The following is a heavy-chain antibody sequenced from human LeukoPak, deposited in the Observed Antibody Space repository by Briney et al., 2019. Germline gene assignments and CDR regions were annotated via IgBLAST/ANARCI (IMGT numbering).Heavy chain of an antibody. CDR3: ARDKGSGSYHDY. CDR1: GFTFDDYF. D-gene: IGHD3-10*01. V-gene: IGHV3-11*04. CDR2: ISGTSQTI. J-gene: IGHJ4*02. Sequence: GGSLRLSCEGTGFTFDDYFMTWIRQAPGKGLEWLSYISGTSQTIYYADSVKGRFTISRDNAKNSLYLQMNSLRAEDTAVYYCARDKGSGSYHDYWGQGTLVTVSS.